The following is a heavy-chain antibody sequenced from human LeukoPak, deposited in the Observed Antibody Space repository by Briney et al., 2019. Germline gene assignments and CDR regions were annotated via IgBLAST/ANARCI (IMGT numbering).Heavy chain of an antibody. J-gene: IGHJ6*03. Sequence: SETLSLTCAVYGGSFSGYYWSWIRQPPGKGLEWIGEINHSGSTNYNPSLKSRVTISVDTSKNQFSLKLSSVTAADTAVYYCARLVYSSSPSHYYYYYYMDVWGKGTTVTVSS. CDR2: INHSGST. V-gene: IGHV4-34*01. CDR1: GGSFSGYY. CDR3: ARLVYSSSPSHYYYYYYMDV. D-gene: IGHD6-6*01.